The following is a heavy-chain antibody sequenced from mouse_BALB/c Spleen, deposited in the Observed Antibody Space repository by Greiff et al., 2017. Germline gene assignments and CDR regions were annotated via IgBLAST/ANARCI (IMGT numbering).Heavy chain of an antibody. V-gene: IGHV5-6*01. J-gene: IGHJ1*01. CDR1: GFTFSSYG. CDR2: ISSGGSYT. Sequence: EVKVVESGGDLVKPGGSLKLSCAASGFTFSSYGMSWVRQTPDKRLEWVATISSGGSYTYYPDSVKGRFTISRDNAKNTLYLQMSSLKSEDTAMYYCARPITTVVATRWYFDVWGAGTTVTVSS. D-gene: IGHD1-1*01. CDR3: ARPITTVVATRWYFDV.